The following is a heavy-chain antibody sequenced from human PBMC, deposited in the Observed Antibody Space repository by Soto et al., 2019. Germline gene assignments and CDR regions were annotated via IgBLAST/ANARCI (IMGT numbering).Heavy chain of an antibody. CDR2: IYYSGST. CDR1: GGSISSYS. D-gene: IGHD1-1*01. J-gene: IGHJ4*02. CDR3: ARHDHWNYFDC. V-gene: IGHV4-59*08. Sequence: SETLFLTCTVSGGSISSYSWSWIRQPPGKGLEWIGYIYYSGSTTYNPSLKSRVTISVDTSKNQFSLKLSSVTAADTAVYYCARHDHWNYFDCWGQGTLVTVSS.